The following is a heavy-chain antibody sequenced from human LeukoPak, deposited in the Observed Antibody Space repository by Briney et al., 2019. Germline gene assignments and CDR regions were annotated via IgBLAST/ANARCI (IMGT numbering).Heavy chain of an antibody. CDR3: ARIMEDYYDSSVYYGRGDY. V-gene: IGHV4-34*01. CDR1: GGSFSGYY. J-gene: IGHJ4*02. Sequence: SETLSLTCAVYGGSFSGYYWSWIRQPPGKGLEWIGEINHSGSTNYNPSLKSRVTISVDTSKNQFSLKLSSVTAADTAVYYCARIMEDYYDSSVYYGRGDYWGQGTLVAVSS. D-gene: IGHD3-22*01. CDR2: INHSGST.